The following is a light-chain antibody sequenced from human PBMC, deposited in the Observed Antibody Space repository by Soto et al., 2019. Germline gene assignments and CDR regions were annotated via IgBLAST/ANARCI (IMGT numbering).Light chain of an antibody. V-gene: IGLV4-69*01. CDR1: SGHSNYA. J-gene: IGLJ2*01. Sequence: QLVLTQSPSASASLGTSVKLTCTLSSGHSNYAIAWHQQQPEKGPRYLMRLNSDGSHSRGDGIPDRFSVSSSGAERYLTISSLQSEDEADYYCQTWGTGSVVFGGGTKLTVL. CDR2: LNSDGSH. CDR3: QTWGTGSVV.